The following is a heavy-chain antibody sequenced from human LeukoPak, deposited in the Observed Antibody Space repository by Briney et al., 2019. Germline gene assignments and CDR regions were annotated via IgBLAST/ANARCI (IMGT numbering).Heavy chain of an antibody. CDR3: ARLFGSGSYFVY. D-gene: IGHD3-10*01. CDR1: GGSFSGYY. V-gene: IGHV4-34*01. J-gene: IGHJ4*02. Sequence: SETLSLTCAVYGGSFSGYYWSWIRQPPGRGLEWIGEINHSGSTNYNPSLKSRVTISVDTSKNQFSLKLSSVTAADTAVYYCARLFGSGSYFVYWGQGTLVTVSS. CDR2: INHSGST.